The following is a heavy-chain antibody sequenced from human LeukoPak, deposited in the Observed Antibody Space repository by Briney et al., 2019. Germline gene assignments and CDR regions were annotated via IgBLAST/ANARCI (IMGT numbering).Heavy chain of an antibody. Sequence: SETLSLTCTVSGGSISRSNYYWGWIRQPPGKGLEWIGCIHYSGSTYYTPSLESRVTISVDTSKNQFSLKLSSVTAADTAVYYCARDQYSSGWYTYWGQGTLVTVSS. J-gene: IGHJ4*02. CDR3: ARDQYSSGWYTY. D-gene: IGHD6-19*01. CDR2: IHYSGST. CDR1: GGSISRSNYY. V-gene: IGHV4-39*07.